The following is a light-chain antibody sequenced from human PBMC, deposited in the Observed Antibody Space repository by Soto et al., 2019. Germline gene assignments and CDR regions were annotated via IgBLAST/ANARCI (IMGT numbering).Light chain of an antibody. CDR2: KAS. CDR3: QQHRSYPVT. CDR1: QSVSSW. Sequence: IQMTQSPSTLSASVGDRVIITCRASQSVSSWLAWYQHKPGKAPNLLIYKASRLASGVPSRFSGSGSVTEFILTISSLQPDDFATYYCQQHRSYPVTFGQGIRLEIK. J-gene: IGKJ5*01. V-gene: IGKV1-5*03.